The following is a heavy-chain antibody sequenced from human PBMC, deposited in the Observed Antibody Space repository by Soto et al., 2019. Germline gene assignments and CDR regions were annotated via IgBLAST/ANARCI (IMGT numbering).Heavy chain of an antibody. CDR2: ISSTSSTI. D-gene: IGHD3-10*01. CDR3: ARVEVNGSGSSGYFGMDV. V-gene: IGHV3-48*02. CDR1: GFTFSTYM. J-gene: IGHJ6*02. Sequence: GGSLRLSCAASGFTFSTYMMNWVRHAPGKGLEWVSFISSTSSTIYYTDPVKGRFTISRDNAKNSLHLQMNSLRDEDTAVYYCARVEVNGSGSSGYFGMDVWGQGTTVTVSS.